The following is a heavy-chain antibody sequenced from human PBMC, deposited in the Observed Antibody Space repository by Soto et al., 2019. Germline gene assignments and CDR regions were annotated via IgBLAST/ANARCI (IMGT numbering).Heavy chain of an antibody. V-gene: IGHV4-4*02. J-gene: IGHJ4*02. CDR3: ARVFSGSYSDY. Sequence: SETLSLTCAVSGGSIRSNNWWSWVRQPPGKGLEWIGEIFHSGSTNYNPSLKTRVTISVDKSKNQFSLKLSSVTAADTAAYYCARVFSGSYSDYWGQGTLVTVLL. CDR2: IFHSGST. D-gene: IGHD1-26*01. CDR1: GGSIRSNNW.